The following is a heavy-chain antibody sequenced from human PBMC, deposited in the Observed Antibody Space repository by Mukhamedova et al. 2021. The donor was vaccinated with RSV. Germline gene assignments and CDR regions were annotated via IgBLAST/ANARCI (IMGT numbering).Heavy chain of an antibody. D-gene: IGHD3-10*01. CDR1: VSSYY. CDR2: IYYSGST. V-gene: IGHV4-59*02. J-gene: IGHJ6*01. Sequence: VSSYYWSWIRQPPGKGLEWIGYIYYSGSTNYNPSLKSRVTISVDTSKNQFSLKLSSVTAADTAVYYCARSSSAGSYYYYYYGMDV. CDR3: ARSSSAGSYYYYYYGMDV.